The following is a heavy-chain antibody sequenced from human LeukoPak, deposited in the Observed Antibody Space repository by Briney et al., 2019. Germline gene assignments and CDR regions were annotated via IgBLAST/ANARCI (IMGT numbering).Heavy chain of an antibody. Sequence: PGGSLRLSCVGSGFTFGIHGMNWVRQAPGKGLEWVSFISTSSTYIKYADSLKGRFTVSRDNVKSSLYLQMSSLTAEDTAVYYFARDRCSNSDCPFEYWGQGTLVTVSS. V-gene: IGHV3-21*06. CDR1: GFTFGIHG. D-gene: IGHD2-21*02. J-gene: IGHJ4*02. CDR2: ISTSSTYI. CDR3: ARDRCSNSDCPFEY.